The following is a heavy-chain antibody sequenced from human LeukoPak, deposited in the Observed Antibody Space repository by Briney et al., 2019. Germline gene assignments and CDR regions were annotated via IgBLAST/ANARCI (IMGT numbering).Heavy chain of an antibody. CDR1: SGSISSYY. Sequence: SETLSLTCTVSSGSISSYYWSWIRQPAGKGLEWIGRIYTSGSTNYNPSPKSRVSMSVDTSKNQFSLKLSSVTAADTAVYYCARGVENYSSSSRYYYYYIDVWGKGTTVTVSS. J-gene: IGHJ6*03. CDR2: IYTSGST. CDR3: ARGVENYSSSSRYYYYYIDV. D-gene: IGHD6-6*01. V-gene: IGHV4-4*07.